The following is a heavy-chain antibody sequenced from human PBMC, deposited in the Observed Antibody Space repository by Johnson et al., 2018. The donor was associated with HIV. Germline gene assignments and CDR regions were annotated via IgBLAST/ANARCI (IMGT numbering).Heavy chain of an antibody. J-gene: IGHJ3*02. D-gene: IGHD4-17*01. CDR3: AREPDYGDYAHAFDI. V-gene: IGHV3-33*01. CDR2: MWYDGSNK. Sequence: QVQLVESGGGVVQPGRSLRLSCAASGFTFSTYGMHWVRQAPGKGLEWVAVMWYDGSNKYYADSVKGRFTISRDNSKNTLYLQMNSLRAEDTAVYYCAREPDYGDYAHAFDIWGQGTMVTVSS. CDR1: GFTFSTYG.